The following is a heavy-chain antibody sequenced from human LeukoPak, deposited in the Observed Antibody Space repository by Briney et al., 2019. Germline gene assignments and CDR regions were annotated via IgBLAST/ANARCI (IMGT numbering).Heavy chain of an antibody. Sequence: PGGSLRLSCVVSGLSLTNYAMTWVRQAPGKGLEWVSYISERGGSTSYADSVKGRFTISRDTSLNTLYLQMTSLRAEDTAVYFCAKRGIVIRGILVIGYHQEAYHYDYWGQGVLVTVSS. CDR2: ISERGGST. V-gene: IGHV3-23*01. D-gene: IGHD3-10*01. J-gene: IGHJ4*02. CDR3: AKRGIVIRGILVIGYHQEAYHYDY. CDR1: GLSLTNYA.